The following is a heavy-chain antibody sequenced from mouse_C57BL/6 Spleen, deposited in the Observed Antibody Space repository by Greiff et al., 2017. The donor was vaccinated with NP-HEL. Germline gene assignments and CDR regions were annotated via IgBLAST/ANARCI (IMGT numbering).Heavy chain of an antibody. CDR1: GYSITSGYY. Sequence: VQLKESGPGLVKPSQSLSLTCSVTGYSITSGYYWNWIRQFPGNKLEWMGYISYDGSNNYNPSLKNRISITRDTSKNQFFLKLNSVTTEDTATYYCARADGPYYFDYWGQGTTLTVSS. J-gene: IGHJ2*01. CDR3: ARADGPYYFDY. D-gene: IGHD2-3*01. V-gene: IGHV3-6*01. CDR2: ISYDGSN.